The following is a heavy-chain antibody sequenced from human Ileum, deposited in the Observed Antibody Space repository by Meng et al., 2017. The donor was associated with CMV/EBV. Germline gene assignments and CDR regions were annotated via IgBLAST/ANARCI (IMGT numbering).Heavy chain of an antibody. CDR3: ARESGSYFVDY. J-gene: IGHJ4*02. V-gene: IGHV1-18*01. D-gene: IGHD1-26*01. CDR1: GYTFSGYG. CDR2: ISVYNGNT. Sequence: ASVKVSCKASGYTFSGYGISWGRQAPGQGLEWMGWISVYNGNTNYAQKLQGRVTMTTDTSTSTAYMELRSLRSDDTAVYYCARESGSYFVDYWGQGTLVTVSS.